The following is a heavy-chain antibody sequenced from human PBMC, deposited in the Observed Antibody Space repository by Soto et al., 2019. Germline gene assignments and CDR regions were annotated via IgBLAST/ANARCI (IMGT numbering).Heavy chain of an antibody. CDR1: GVPFIIYA. CDR2: ISSSGSTT. CDR3: ASFPIYDYGYDDDC. D-gene: IGHD4-17*01. J-gene: IGHJ4*02. V-gene: IGHV3-23*01. Sequence: GVTVSHSCAVSGVPFIIYAVIWVRPARGRGLEWVSTISSSGSTTYYGDSVKGRFIISRDNSKNTLYLQMNSLRAEDTAVYYCASFPIYDYGYDDDCWGQGTLVIVSS.